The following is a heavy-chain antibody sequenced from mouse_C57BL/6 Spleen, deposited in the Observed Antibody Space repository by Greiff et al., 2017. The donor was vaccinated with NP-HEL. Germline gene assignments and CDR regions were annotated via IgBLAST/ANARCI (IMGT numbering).Heavy chain of an antibody. CDR1: GYTFTSYW. J-gene: IGHJ3*01. Sequence: QVQLQQPGAELVKPGASVKLSCKASGYTFTSYWMHWVKQRPGQGLEWIGMIHPNSGSTNYNEKFKSKATLTVDKSSSTAYMQLSSLTSEDSAVYYCDGSSYGSWFAYWGQGTLVTVSA. CDR2: IHPNSGST. CDR3: DGSSYGSWFAY. D-gene: IGHD1-1*01. V-gene: IGHV1-64*01.